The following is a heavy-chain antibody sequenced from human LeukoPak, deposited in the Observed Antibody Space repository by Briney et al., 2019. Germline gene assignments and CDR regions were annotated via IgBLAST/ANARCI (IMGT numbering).Heavy chain of an antibody. V-gene: IGHV4-39*01. D-gene: IGHD1-26*01. CDR1: GAPITTSNHY. J-gene: IGHJ4*02. CDR2: IYYSGHT. CDR3: AAPTGPTYYSPVDF. Sequence: SEPLTLPCTVSGAPITTSNHYWGWIRQTPGKTLESIANIYYSGHTLYNPSLKSRALISVDTSSNQFSLRLTSVTAADTAVYYCAAPTGPTYYSPVDFWGQGTSVSVSS.